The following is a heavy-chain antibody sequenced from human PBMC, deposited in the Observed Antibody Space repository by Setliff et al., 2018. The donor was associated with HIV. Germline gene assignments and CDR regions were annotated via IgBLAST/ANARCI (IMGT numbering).Heavy chain of an antibody. CDR3: ARLGRGIAVAGTRIDY. Sequence: KPSETLSLTCTVSGGSISSSSHYWGWIRQSPGKGLEWIGSIYYSGSTYYNSSLKSRVTIFADTSKNQLSLKLRSVTAADTAAYYCARLGRGIAVAGTRIDYWGRGTLVTVSS. J-gene: IGHJ4*02. CDR1: GGSISSSSHY. CDR2: IYYSGST. D-gene: IGHD6-19*01. V-gene: IGHV4-39*01.